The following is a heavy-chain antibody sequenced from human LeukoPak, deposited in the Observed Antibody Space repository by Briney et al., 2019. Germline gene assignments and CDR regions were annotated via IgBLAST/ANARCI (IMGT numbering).Heavy chain of an antibody. D-gene: IGHD6-19*01. Sequence: GGSLRLSCAASGFTFSSYAMNWVRQAPGKGLEWVSGISGSRGYTYYADSVKGRFTISRDNSKNTLDLQMNSLRAEDTAVYYCAKSGHWDQQWLVRVNTPIDYWGQGTLVTVSS. CDR1: GFTFSSYA. CDR2: ISGSRGYT. V-gene: IGHV3-23*01. CDR3: AKSGHWDQQWLVRVNTPIDY. J-gene: IGHJ4*02.